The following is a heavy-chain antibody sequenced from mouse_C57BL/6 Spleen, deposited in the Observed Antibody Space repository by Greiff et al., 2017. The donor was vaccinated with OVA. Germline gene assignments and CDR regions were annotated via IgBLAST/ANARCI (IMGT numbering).Heavy chain of an antibody. D-gene: IGHD2-1*01. CDR1: GFNINDYS. J-gene: IGHJ3*01. Sequence: EVQLQQSGAELVKPGASVTLSCTASGFNINDYSMHWVKQRPEQGLEWIGRIDPEDGGTKYAPKFKGQATITADTSSNTAYLQLSSLTSEDKAFYYYARVGNYGYAYWGQGTLVTVSA. CDR3: ARVGNYGYAY. V-gene: IGHV14-2*01. CDR2: IDPEDGGT.